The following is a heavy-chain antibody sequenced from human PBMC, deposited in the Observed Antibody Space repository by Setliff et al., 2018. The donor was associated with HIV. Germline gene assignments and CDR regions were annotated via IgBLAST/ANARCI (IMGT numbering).Heavy chain of an antibody. CDR1: GSSISGSHY. CDR3: ARASYGDYHYYGMDV. CDR2: VYSDGRA. D-gene: IGHD4-17*01. J-gene: IGHJ6*02. V-gene: IGHV4-38-2*01. Sequence: SETLSLTCAVSGSSISGSHYWAWIRQPPGKGLEWIANVYSDGRANYNPSLKSRVTISVDKSKNQFSLKLSSVTAADTAVYYCARASYGDYHYYGMDVWGQGTTVTVSS.